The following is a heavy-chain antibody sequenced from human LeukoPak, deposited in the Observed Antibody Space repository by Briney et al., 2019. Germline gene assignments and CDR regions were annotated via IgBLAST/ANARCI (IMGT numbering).Heavy chain of an antibody. V-gene: IGHV3-21*01. CDR1: GFTFSSYS. CDR3: ARDSRRKDIVVVPVNY. Sequence: PGGSLRLSCAASGFTFSSYSMNWVRQAPGKGLEWVSSISSSSSYIYYADSMKGRFTISRDNAKNSLYLQMNSLRAEDTAVYYCARDSRRKDIVVVPVNYWGQGTLVTVSS. J-gene: IGHJ4*02. CDR2: ISSSSSYI. D-gene: IGHD2-2*01.